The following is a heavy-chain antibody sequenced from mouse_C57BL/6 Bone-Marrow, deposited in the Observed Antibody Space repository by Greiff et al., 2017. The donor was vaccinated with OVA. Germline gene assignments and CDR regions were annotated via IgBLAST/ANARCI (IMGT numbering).Heavy chain of an antibody. Sequence: QVQLQQSGAELVRPGTSVKVSCKASGYAFTNYLIEWVKQRPGQGLEWIGVINPGSGGTNYNEKFKGKATLTADKSSSTAYMQLSSLTSEDSAVYFCARNEIPYGYIPAWFAYWGQGTLVTVSA. V-gene: IGHV1-54*01. D-gene: IGHD2-2*01. J-gene: IGHJ3*01. CDR3: ARNEIPYGYIPAWFAY. CDR2: INPGSGGT. CDR1: GYAFTNYL.